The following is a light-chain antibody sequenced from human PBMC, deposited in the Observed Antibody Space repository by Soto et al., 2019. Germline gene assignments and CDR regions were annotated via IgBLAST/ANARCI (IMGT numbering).Light chain of an antibody. Sequence: DIQMTQSPSTLSASVGDRVTITCRASQRIRSALAWYQHKPGIAPKILIYKASTLQSGVPSRFSGSGFGTEFTLTISSLQADDFATYYCQQYNDYPLTFGGGTKVEI. CDR3: QQYNDYPLT. J-gene: IGKJ4*01. V-gene: IGKV1-5*03. CDR1: QRIRSA. CDR2: KAS.